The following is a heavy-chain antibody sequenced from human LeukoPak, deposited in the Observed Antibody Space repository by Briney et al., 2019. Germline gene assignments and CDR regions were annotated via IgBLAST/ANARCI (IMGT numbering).Heavy chain of an antibody. V-gene: IGHV3-20*04. CDR2: INWNGGST. Sequence: GGSLRLSCAASGFTFDDYGMSWVRQAPGKGLEWVSGINWNGGSTGYADSVKGRFTISRDNAKNSLYLQMNSLRAEDTALYYCAREGGGYSSSWLRGYFDCWGQGTLVTVSS. D-gene: IGHD6-13*01. CDR1: GFTFDDYG. J-gene: IGHJ4*02. CDR3: AREGGGYSSSWLRGYFDC.